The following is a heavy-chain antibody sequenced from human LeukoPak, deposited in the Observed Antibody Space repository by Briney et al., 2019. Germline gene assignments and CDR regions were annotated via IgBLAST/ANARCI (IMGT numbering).Heavy chain of an antibody. V-gene: IGHV1-18*01. D-gene: IGHD6-13*01. CDR3: ARDSPYSSSSLGFDF. CDR1: GYKFTSFG. Sequence: GASVKVSCKASGYKFTSFGVGWVRQAPGQGLQWMGWISGYNGNTNFAQKFQGRVTMTTDTSTSTAYMELRSLRSDDTAVYYCARDSPYSSSSLGFDFWGQGTLVTVSS. CDR2: ISGYNGNT. J-gene: IGHJ4*02.